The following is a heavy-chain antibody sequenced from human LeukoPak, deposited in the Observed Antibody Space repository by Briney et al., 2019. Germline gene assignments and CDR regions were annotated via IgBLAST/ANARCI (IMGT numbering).Heavy chain of an antibody. D-gene: IGHD2-2*01. J-gene: IGHJ6*02. CDR2: IYTSGST. Sequence: SETLSLTCTVSGGSISSYYWSWIRQPAGKGLEWIRRIYTSGSTNYNPSLKSRVTMSVDTSKNQFSLKLGSVTAADTAVYYCAREDCSSTSCYNYYYYYGMDVWGQGTTVTVSS. V-gene: IGHV4-4*07. CDR1: GGSISSYY. CDR3: AREDCSSTSCYNYYYYYGMDV.